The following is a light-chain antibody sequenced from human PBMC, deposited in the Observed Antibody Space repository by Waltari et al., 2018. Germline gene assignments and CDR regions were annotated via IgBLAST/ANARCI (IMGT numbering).Light chain of an antibody. CDR2: WAS. J-gene: IGKJ2*01. CDR1: QSVLSSSNNKNY. CDR3: QQYYSSPYT. V-gene: IGKV4-1*01. Sequence: IVMTQSPDSLAVSLGARATITCTSSQSVLSSSNNKNYLAWFQHKPGQPHKLLFYWASTRESGVPDRFSGSGSGKDFTLTISSLQAEDVTVYYCQQYYSSPYTFGRGTKLEIK.